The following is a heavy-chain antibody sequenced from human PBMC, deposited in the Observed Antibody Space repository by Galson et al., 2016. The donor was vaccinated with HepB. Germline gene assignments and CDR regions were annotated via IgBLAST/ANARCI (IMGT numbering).Heavy chain of an antibody. D-gene: IGHD3-16*01. CDR2: IYPGPSDT. CDR3: AIQAPYTGGYFDS. CDR1: GYNFPMYW. Sequence: QSGAEVKKPGESLKISCKTSGYNFPMYWIAWVRQMPGEGLEWMGVIYPGPSDTIYSPSFQGQVTISADKSMNHVFLHWSNLKVSNSGIYFCAIQAPYTGGYFDSWGQGALVTVSS. V-gene: IGHV5-51*01. J-gene: IGHJ4*03.